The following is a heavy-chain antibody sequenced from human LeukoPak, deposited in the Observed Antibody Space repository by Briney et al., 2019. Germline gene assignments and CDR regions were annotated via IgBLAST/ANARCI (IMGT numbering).Heavy chain of an antibody. J-gene: IGHJ3*02. CDR3: ARANWGSHFCAFDI. V-gene: IGHV4-30-2*01. CDR2: IYHSGST. D-gene: IGHD7-27*01. CDR1: GGSISSGGYS. Sequence: PSETLSLTCAVSGGSISSGGYSWSWIRQPPGKGLEWIGYIYHSGSTYYNPSLKSRVTISVDRSKNQFSLKLSSVTAADTAVYYCARANWGSHFCAFDIWGQGTMVTVSS.